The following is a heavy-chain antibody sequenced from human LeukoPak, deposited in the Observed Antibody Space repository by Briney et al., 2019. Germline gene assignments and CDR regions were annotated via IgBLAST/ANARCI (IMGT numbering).Heavy chain of an antibody. CDR3: ARDPNGDYIGALDM. CDR1: GYTFTGYY. D-gene: IGHD4-17*01. J-gene: IGHJ3*02. CDR2: INPNSGVT. Sequence: ASVKVSCKASGYTFTGYYIHWVRQAPGQGLEWMGSINPNSGVTNYAQKFQGRVTLTRDTSISTAYMEVSRLRSDDTATYYCARDPNGDYIGALDMWGQGTMVTVS. V-gene: IGHV1-2*02.